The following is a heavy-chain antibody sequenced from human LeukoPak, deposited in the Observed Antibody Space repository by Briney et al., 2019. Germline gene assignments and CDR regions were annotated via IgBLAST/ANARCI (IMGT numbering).Heavy chain of an antibody. CDR1: GYTFTSYV. CDR2: INTNTGNP. D-gene: IGHD6-13*01. Sequence: GASVKVSCKASGYTFTSYVMNWVRQAPGQGLEWMGWINTNTGNPTYAQGFTGRFVFSLDTSVSTAYLQISSLKAEDTAVYYCARDKYSSSPPWFDPWGQGTLVTVSS. CDR3: ARDKYSSSPPWFDP. V-gene: IGHV7-4-1*02. J-gene: IGHJ5*02.